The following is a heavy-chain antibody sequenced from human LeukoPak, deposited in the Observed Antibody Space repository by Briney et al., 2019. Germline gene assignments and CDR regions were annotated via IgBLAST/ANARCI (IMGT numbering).Heavy chain of an antibody. D-gene: IGHD1-26*01. J-gene: IGHJ4*02. V-gene: IGHV3-23*01. CDR3: AKEMYSGSYYSCFDY. CDR1: GFTLTSYA. CDR2: ISGNGDNT. Sequence: QPGRSLRLSCDASGFTLTSYAMNWVRQAPGKGLEWVSSISGNGDNTYYADSVKGRFTISRDNSKHKLYLQMNSLRADDTAVYYCAKEMYSGSYYSCFDYWGQGTLVTVSS.